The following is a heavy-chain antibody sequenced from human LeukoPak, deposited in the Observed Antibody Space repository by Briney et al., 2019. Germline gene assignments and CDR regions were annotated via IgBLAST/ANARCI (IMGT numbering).Heavy chain of an antibody. V-gene: IGHV1-18*01. CDR1: GYTFTSYG. D-gene: IGHD3-10*01. CDR3: AREFGSGSYYNLVNWFDP. J-gene: IGHJ5*02. CDR2: ISAYNGNT. Sequence: ASVKVSCKASGYTFTSYGISWVRQAPGQGLEGMGWISAYNGNTNYAQKLQGRVTMTTDTSTSTAYMELRSLRSDDTAVYYCAREFGSGSYYNLVNWFDPWGQGTLVTVSS.